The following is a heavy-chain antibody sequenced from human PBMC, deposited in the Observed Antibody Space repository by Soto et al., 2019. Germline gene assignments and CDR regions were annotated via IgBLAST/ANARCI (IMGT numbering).Heavy chain of an antibody. CDR2: ISAYNGNT. CDR1: GYTFTSYG. D-gene: IGHD3-22*01. Sequence: ASVKVSCKASGYTFTSYGISWVRQAPGQGLEWMGWISAYNGNTNYAQKLQGRVTMTTDTSTSTAYMELRSLRSDDTAVYYCARPTYYYDSSGYYYRYFDYWGQGPLVSVSS. J-gene: IGHJ4*02. V-gene: IGHV1-18*01. CDR3: ARPTYYYDSSGYYYRYFDY.